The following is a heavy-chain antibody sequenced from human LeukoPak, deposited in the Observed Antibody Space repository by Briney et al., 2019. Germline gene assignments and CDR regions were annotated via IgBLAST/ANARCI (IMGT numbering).Heavy chain of an antibody. D-gene: IGHD6-19*01. CDR1: GFTFSSYS. CDR2: INSGGHFI. Sequence: PGGSLRLSCAASGFTFSSYSMNWVRQAPGKGLEWVSSINSGGHFIYYADSVKGRFTISRDIAKNSVYLQMNSLRAEDTAVYFCARAFVYSSGRLLDYWGQGTLVTVSS. V-gene: IGHV3-21*01. CDR3: ARAFVYSSGRLLDY. J-gene: IGHJ4*02.